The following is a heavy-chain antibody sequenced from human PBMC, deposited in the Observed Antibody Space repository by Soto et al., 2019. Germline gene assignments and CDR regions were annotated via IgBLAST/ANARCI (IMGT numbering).Heavy chain of an antibody. CDR3: ARDPPRYYYDRPLFFDI. D-gene: IGHD3-22*01. CDR2: ISSSSSYI. J-gene: IGHJ3*02. Sequence: PGGSLRLSCAASGFTFSSYSLNWVRQAPGKGLEWVSSISSSSSYIYYADSVKGRFTISRDNAKNSLYLQMNSLRAEDTAVYYCARDPPRYYYDRPLFFDIWGQGTMVTVSS. V-gene: IGHV3-21*01. CDR1: GFTFSSYS.